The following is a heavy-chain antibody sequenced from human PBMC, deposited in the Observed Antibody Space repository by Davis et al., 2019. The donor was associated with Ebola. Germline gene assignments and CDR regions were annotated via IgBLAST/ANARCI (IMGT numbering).Heavy chain of an antibody. CDR3: ARGDCSSTSCETSAFDI. J-gene: IGHJ3*02. CDR2: ISAYNGNT. CDR1: GYTFTSYG. V-gene: IGHV1-18*04. Sequence: ASVKVSCKASGYTFTSYGISWVRQAPGQGLEWMGWISAYNGNTNYAQKLQGRVTMTTDTSTSTAYMELSSLRSEDTAVYYCARGDCSSTSCETSAFDIWGQGTMVTVSS. D-gene: IGHD2-2*01.